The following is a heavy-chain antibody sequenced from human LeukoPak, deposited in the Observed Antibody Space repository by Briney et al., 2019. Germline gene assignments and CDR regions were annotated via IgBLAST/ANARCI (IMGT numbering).Heavy chain of an antibody. CDR2: IYYSGST. CDR1: GGSISSYY. J-gene: IGHJ3*02. V-gene: IGHV4-59*01. CDR3: ARGGHYYDSLGAFDI. Sequence: SETLSLTCTVSGGSISSYYWSWIRQPPGKGLEWIGYIYYSGSTNYNPSLKSRVTISVDTSKNRFSLKLSSVTAADTAVYYCARGGHYYDSLGAFDIWGQGTMVTVSS. D-gene: IGHD3-22*01.